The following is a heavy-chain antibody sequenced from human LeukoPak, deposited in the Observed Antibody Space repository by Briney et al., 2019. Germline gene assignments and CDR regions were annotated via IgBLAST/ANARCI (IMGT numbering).Heavy chain of an antibody. J-gene: IGHJ4*02. V-gene: IGHV3-48*03. CDR3: ARRSVAGSYFDY. D-gene: IGHD6-19*01. Sequence: PGGSLRLSCAASGFTFSSYEMNWVRQAPGKGLEWVSYISSSASIIFYADSVKSRFTISRDNAKNSLYLQMNSLRAEDTAVYYCARRSVAGSYFDYWGQGTLVTVSS. CDR1: GFTFSSYE. CDR2: ISSSASII.